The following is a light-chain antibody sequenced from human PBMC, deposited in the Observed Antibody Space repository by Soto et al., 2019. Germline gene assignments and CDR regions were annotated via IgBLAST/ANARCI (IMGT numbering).Light chain of an antibody. CDR3: QQYNNWPLT. CDR1: QSVSSA. CDR2: GAS. Sequence: EIVMTQSPGTLSVSPGERVTLSCGASQSVSSALAWYQQIPGQAPRLLIYGASTRATGIPARFSGSGSGTEFTLTISSLQSEDFAIYFCQQYNNWPLTLGQGTKVEIK. V-gene: IGKV3-15*01. J-gene: IGKJ1*01.